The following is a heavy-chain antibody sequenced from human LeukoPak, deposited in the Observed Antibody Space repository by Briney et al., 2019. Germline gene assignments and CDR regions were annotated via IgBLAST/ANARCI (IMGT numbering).Heavy chain of an antibody. J-gene: IGHJ6*03. V-gene: IGHV3-49*04. CDR1: GFTFGDYA. Sequence: GGSLRLSCTASGFTFGDYAMSWVRQAPGKGLEWVGFIRSKAYGGTTEYAASVKGRFTISRDDSKSIAYLQMNSLKTEDTAVYYCTRGSLLDLWFGVLVDMDVWGKGTTVTISS. CDR2: IRSKAYGGTT. CDR3: TRGSLLDLWFGVLVDMDV. D-gene: IGHD3-10*01.